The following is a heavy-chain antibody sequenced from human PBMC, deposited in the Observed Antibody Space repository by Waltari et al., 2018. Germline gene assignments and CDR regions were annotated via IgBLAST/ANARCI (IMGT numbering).Heavy chain of an antibody. CDR2: SDPDTDET. D-gene: IGHD6-19*01. Sequence: QVQLLQSGNEEKKPGASVKVSCKASGYSFSYYSVHWLRQAPGQGLEGLGRSDPDTDETYYVQKFKGRVSMARDTSINTGYMYLSGLTSDDTALYYCAKDRGRGWNHFDSWGQGTLVTVSS. J-gene: IGHJ4*02. CDR3: AKDRGRGWNHFDS. CDR1: GYSFSYYS. V-gene: IGHV1-2*06.